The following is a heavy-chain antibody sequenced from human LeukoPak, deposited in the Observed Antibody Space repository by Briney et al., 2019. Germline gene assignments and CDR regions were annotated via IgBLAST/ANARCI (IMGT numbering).Heavy chain of an antibody. J-gene: IGHJ4*02. D-gene: IGHD1-14*01. CDR2: IYYSGST. CDR1: GGSISSGGYY. V-gene: IGHV4-31*03. CDR3: ARDHNGLFDY. Sequence: TLSLTCTVSGGSISSGGYYWSWIRQHPGKGLEWIGYIYYSGSTYYNPSLKSRVTISVDTSKNQFSLKLSSVTAADTAVYYCARDHNGLFDYWGQGTLVTVSS.